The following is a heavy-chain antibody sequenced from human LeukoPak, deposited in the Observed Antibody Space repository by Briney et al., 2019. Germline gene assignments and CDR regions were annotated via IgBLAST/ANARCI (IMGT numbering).Heavy chain of an antibody. Sequence: SETLSLTCTVSGGSINSGNHYWGWIRQSPGKGLEWIGNIYYSGSTYYNPSLKSRVIISVDTSKNQFSLELSSVTAADTAVYYCAREDGYCSGGSCYSWGQGTLVTVSS. V-gene: IGHV4-39*07. J-gene: IGHJ4*02. CDR1: GGSINSGNHY. CDR2: IYYSGST. D-gene: IGHD2-15*01. CDR3: AREDGYCSGGSCYS.